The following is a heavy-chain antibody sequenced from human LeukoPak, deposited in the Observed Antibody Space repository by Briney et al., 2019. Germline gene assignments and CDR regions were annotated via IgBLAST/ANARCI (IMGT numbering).Heavy chain of an antibody. CDR1: GFTFSSYG. V-gene: IGHV3-30*02. CDR3: AKDRYDSSGYYPGMDV. J-gene: IGHJ6*02. D-gene: IGHD3-22*01. Sequence: PGGSLRLSCAASGFTFSSYGMHWVRQAPGKGLEWVAFIRYDGSNKYYADSVKGRFTISRDNSKNTLYLQMNSLRAEDTAVYYCAKDRYDSSGYYPGMDVWGQGTTVTVSS. CDR2: IRYDGSNK.